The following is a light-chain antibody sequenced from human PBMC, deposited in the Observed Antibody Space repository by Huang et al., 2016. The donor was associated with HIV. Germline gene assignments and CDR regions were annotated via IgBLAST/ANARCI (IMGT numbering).Light chain of an antibody. Sequence: EIVMTQSPATLSVSPGERATLSCRASQRVSSSLAWYQQKPGQAPRLLIYGVSTRATGIPARFSGSGSGTEFTLAISSLQSEDFAVYYCQQYDNWPLYTFGQGTKLEIK. J-gene: IGKJ2*01. V-gene: IGKV3-15*01. CDR2: GVS. CDR3: QQYDNWPLYT. CDR1: QRVSSS.